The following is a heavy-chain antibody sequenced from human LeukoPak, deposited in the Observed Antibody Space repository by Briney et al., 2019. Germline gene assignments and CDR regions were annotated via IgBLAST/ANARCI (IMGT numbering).Heavy chain of an antibody. CDR1: GFTFSSYW. D-gene: IGHD6-13*01. J-gene: IGHJ4*02. Sequence: QPGGSLRLSCAASGFTFSSYWMHWVRQAPGKGLVWVSRINSDGSLTRYADSVKGRFTISRDNAKNSLYLQMNSLRAEDTAVYYCARWGAAAGHDYWGQGTLVTVSS. CDR3: ARWGAAAGHDY. CDR2: INSDGSLT. V-gene: IGHV3-74*01.